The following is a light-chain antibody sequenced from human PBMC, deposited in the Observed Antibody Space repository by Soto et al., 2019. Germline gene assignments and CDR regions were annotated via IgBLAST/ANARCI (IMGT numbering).Light chain of an antibody. CDR2: EVR. Sequence: QSALTQPASVSGSPGQSITISCTGTSSDVGAYDFVSWYQQHPDKAPKLMIYEVRGRPSGVSNRFSGSKPFNTATLTISGLQAEDEADYYCSSHTTRNTRVFGTGTKVTVL. J-gene: IGLJ1*01. CDR1: SSDVGAYDF. V-gene: IGLV2-14*03. CDR3: SSHTTRNTRV.